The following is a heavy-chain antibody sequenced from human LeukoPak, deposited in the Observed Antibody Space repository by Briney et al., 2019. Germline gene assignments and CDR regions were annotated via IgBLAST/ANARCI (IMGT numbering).Heavy chain of an antibody. D-gene: IGHD6-13*01. Sequence: PGGSLRLSCAASGFTFSSYAMTWVRQAPGKGLQWVSAISGSGGSTYYADSVKGRFTISRDNSKNTLYLQMNSLRAEDTAVYYCAKRYSSSWWTSDAFDIWGQGTMVTVSS. V-gene: IGHV3-23*01. CDR3: AKRYSSSWWTSDAFDI. J-gene: IGHJ3*02. CDR2: ISGSGGST. CDR1: GFTFSSYA.